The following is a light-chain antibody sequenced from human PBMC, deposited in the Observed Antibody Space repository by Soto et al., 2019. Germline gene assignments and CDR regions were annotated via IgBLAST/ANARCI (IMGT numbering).Light chain of an antibody. J-gene: IGLJ1*01. Sequence: QSVLTQPPSASGTPGQRVTISCSGSSSNIGSNTVNWYQQLPGTAPKLLIYTNDQRPSGVPDRFSGSRSGTSASLAISGLQFEDEADYYCQTYDISLSGSYVFGTGTKVTVL. CDR1: SSNIGSNT. CDR2: TND. CDR3: QTYDISLSGSYV. V-gene: IGLV1-44*01.